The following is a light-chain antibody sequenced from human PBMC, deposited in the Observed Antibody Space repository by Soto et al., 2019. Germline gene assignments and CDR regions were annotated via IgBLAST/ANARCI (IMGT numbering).Light chain of an antibody. J-gene: IGKJ5*01. V-gene: IGKV1D-12*01. CDR3: QQTNSFPIT. CDR1: QDIRSW. Sequence: DIQMTQSPSSVYASVGDRVTITCRAIQDIRSWLAWHQQKPGKAPKLLIYAASSLQSGVHSRFSGSGSGTHFTLTISSLQPEDFATYYCQQTNSFPITCGHGTKLE. CDR2: AAS.